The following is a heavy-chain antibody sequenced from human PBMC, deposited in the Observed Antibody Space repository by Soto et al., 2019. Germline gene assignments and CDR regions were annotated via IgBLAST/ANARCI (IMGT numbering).Heavy chain of an antibody. CDR2: ISYDGSNK. Sequence: QVQLVESGGGVVQPGRSLRLSCAASGFTFSSYGMHWVRQAPGKGLEWVAVISYDGSNKYYADSVKGRFTISRDNSKNKLYLQMNSLRAEDTAVYYCAKAPSRITMIVVVTLPDYWGQGTLVTVSS. J-gene: IGHJ4*02. CDR3: AKAPSRITMIVVVTLPDY. V-gene: IGHV3-30*18. CDR1: GFTFSSYG. D-gene: IGHD3-22*01.